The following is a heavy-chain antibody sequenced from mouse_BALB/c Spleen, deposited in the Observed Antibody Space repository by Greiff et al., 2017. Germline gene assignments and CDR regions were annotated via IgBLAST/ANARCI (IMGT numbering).Heavy chain of an antibody. D-gene: IGHD2-14*01. CDR2: ISSGGSYT. J-gene: IGHJ2*01. Sequence: EVQRVESGGDLVKPGGSLKLSCAASGFTFSSYGMSWVRQTPDKRLEWVATISSGGSYTYYPDSVKGRFTISRDNAKNTLYLQMSSLKSEDTSMYYCARHGGGTYFDYWGQGTTVTVSS. V-gene: IGHV5-6*01. CDR1: GFTFSSYG. CDR3: ARHGGGTYFDY.